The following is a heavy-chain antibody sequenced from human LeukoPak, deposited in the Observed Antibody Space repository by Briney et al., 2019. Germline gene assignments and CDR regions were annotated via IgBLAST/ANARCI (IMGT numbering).Heavy chain of an antibody. J-gene: IGHJ6*02. V-gene: IGHV4-59*01. CDR1: GGSISSYY. D-gene: IGHD6-19*01. CDR3: ASVEPGIAVAPGGMDV. Sequence: SETLSLTCTVSGGSISSYYWSWIRQPPGKGLEWIGYIYYSGSTSYNPSLKSRVTISVDTSKNQFSLKLSSVTAADTAVYYCASVEPGIAVAPGGMDVWGQGTTVTVSS. CDR2: IYYSGST.